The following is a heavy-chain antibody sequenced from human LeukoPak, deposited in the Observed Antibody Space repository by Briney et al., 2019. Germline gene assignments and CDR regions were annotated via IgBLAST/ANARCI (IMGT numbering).Heavy chain of an antibody. V-gene: IGHV1-2*04. Sequence: ASVKVSCKASGYTFSGYYVHWVRQAPGQGLEWMGRINPNGDVTNYAQNFQGWVTLTRDTSISTAYMELSRLRSDDTAVYYCATGDYFDFWSQGTLVTVSS. CDR3: ATGDYFDF. CDR2: INPNGDVT. CDR1: GYTFSGYY. J-gene: IGHJ4*02.